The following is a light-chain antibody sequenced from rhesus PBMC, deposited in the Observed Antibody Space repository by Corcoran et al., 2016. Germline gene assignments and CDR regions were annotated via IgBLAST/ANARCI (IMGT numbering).Light chain of an antibody. Sequence: DIQMTQSPSSLSASVGDTVTITCRASQGISGWLVWYQQKPGKAPKLLLYKASSLKSGGPSRFSGSGSGTDCLLTSNHLQSEEFATYYCQQYTSRPWTFGQGTKVEIK. J-gene: IGKJ1*01. CDR1: QGISGW. CDR2: KAS. CDR3: QQYTSRPWT. V-gene: IGKV1-22*01.